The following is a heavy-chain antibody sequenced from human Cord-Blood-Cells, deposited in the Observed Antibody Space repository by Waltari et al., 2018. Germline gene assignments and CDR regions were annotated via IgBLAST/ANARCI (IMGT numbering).Heavy chain of an antibody. CDR3: ARDHSGSYYWFDP. J-gene: IGHJ5*02. D-gene: IGHD1-26*01. V-gene: IGHV1-2*02. CDR1: GYTFTGSY. Sequence: QVQLVQSGAEVKKHGASVKVSCKASGYTFTGSYMHWVRKAPGQGLEWMGWINPNSGGTNYAQKFQGRVTMTRDTSISTAYMELSRLRSDDTAVYYCARDHSGSYYWFDPWGQGTLVTVSS. CDR2: INPNSGGT.